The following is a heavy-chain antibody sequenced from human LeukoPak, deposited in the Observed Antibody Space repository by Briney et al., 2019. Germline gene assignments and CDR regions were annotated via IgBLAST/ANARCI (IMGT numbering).Heavy chain of an antibody. CDR2: IRYDGSNK. CDR1: GFTFSSYG. V-gene: IGHV3-30*02. CDR3: AKTYSSSWYFDC. Sequence: GGSLRLSCAASGFTFSSYGMHWVRQAPGKGLEWVAFIRYDGSNKYYADSVKGRFTISRDNSKNTLYLQMNSLRAEDTAVYYCAKTYSSSWYFDCWDQGTLVTVSS. J-gene: IGHJ4*02. D-gene: IGHD6-13*01.